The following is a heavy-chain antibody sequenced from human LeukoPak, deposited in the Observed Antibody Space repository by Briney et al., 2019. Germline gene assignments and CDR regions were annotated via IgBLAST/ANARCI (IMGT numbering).Heavy chain of an antibody. J-gene: IGHJ4*02. CDR3: ARDRTMVRGQTYDY. V-gene: IGHV1-46*03. Sequence: ASVKVSCKASGYTFSSYYMHWVRQAPGQGLEWTGIINPSGGSTSYAQKFQGRVTMTRDTSTSTVYMELSSLRCEDTAVYYCARDRTMVRGQTYDYWGQGTLVTVSS. CDR1: GYTFSSYY. CDR2: INPSGGST. D-gene: IGHD3-10*01.